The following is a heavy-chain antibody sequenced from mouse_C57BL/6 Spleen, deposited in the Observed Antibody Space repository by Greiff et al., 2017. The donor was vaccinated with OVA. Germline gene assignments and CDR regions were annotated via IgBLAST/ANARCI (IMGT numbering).Heavy chain of an antibody. CDR2: IDPSDSYT. D-gene: IGHD2-3*01. CDR3: ARGGWLPFAY. J-gene: IGHJ3*01. CDR1: GYTFTSYW. V-gene: IGHV1-69*01. Sequence: QVQLQQPGAELVMPGASVKLSCKASGYTFTSYWKHWVKQRPGQGLEWIGEIDPSDSYTNYNQKFKGKSTLTVDKSSSTAYMQLSSLTSEDSAVYYCARGGWLPFAYWGQGTLVTVSA.